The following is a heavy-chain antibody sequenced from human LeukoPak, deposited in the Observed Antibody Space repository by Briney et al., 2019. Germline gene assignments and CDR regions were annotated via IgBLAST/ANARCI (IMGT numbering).Heavy chain of an antibody. CDR3: ATDVYGDYEDGAPAFDI. J-gene: IGHJ3*02. CDR1: GGSISSYY. Sequence: SETLSLTCTVSGGSISSYYWSWIRQPPGKVLEWIGYIYYSGSTNYNPSLKSRVTISVDTSKNQFSLKLSSVTAADTAVYYCATDVYGDYEDGAPAFDIWGQGTMVTVSS. D-gene: IGHD4-17*01. V-gene: IGHV4-59*01. CDR2: IYYSGST.